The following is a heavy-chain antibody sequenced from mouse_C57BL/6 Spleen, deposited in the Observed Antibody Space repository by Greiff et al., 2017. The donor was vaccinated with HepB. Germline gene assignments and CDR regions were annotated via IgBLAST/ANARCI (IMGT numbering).Heavy chain of an antibody. J-gene: IGHJ1*03. CDR3: ARGIGSSYWYFDV. CDR2: INPYNGGT. V-gene: IGHV1-19*01. Sequence: VQLKQSGPVLVKPGASVKMSCKASGYTFTDYYMNWVKQSHGKSLEWIGVINPYNGGTSYNQKFKGKATLTVDKSSSTAYMELNSLTSEDSAVYYCARGIGSSYWYFDVWGTGTTVTVSS. CDR1: GYTFTDYY. D-gene: IGHD1-1*01.